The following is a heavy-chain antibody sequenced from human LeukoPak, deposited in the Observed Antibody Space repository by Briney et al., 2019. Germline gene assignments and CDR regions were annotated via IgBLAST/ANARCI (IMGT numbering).Heavy chain of an antibody. CDR2: ISYDGSNK. D-gene: IGHD3-10*01. CDR3: AKDKFGPWGSNFDY. Sequence: GRSLRLSCAASGFTFSNYGMHWVRQAPGKGLEWVAVISYDGSNKYYADSVKGRFTISRDNSKNTLYLQMNSLRTEDTAVYYCAKDKFGPWGSNFDYWGQGTLVTVSS. CDR1: GFTFSNYG. J-gene: IGHJ4*02. V-gene: IGHV3-30*18.